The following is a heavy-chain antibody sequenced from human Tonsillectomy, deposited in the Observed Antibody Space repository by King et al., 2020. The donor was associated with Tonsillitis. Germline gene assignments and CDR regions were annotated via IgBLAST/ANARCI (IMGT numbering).Heavy chain of an antibody. Sequence: VQLVESGGGVVQPGRSLRLSCAASGFTFSSYGMHWVRKAPGKGLEGVAVISYDGSNKYYADSVQGRFTISRDNSKNTLYMQMNSLRADDTAVYYCAKDRGGTVDSWGQGTLVTVSS. CDR3: AKDRGGTVDS. J-gene: IGHJ4*02. D-gene: IGHD3-10*01. V-gene: IGHV3-30*18. CDR1: GFTFSSYG. CDR2: ISYDGSNK.